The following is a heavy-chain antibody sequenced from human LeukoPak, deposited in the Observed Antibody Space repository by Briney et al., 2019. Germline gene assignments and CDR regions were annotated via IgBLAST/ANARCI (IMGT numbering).Heavy chain of an antibody. V-gene: IGHV1-2*02. Sequence: ASVKVSRKASGYTFTGYYMHWVRQAPGQGLEWMGWINPNSGGTNYAQKFQGRVTMTRDTSISTAYMELSRLRSDDTAVYYCARDPGVAVAVTGEYYFDYWGQGTLVTVSS. J-gene: IGHJ4*02. CDR1: GYTFTGYY. CDR2: INPNSGGT. CDR3: ARDPGVAVAVTGEYYFDY. D-gene: IGHD6-19*01.